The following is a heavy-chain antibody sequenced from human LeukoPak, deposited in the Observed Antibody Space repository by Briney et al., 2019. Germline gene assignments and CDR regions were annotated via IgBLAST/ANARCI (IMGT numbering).Heavy chain of an antibody. CDR1: GGTFSSYA. CDR3: ARGTWTRISDAFDI. CDR2: IIPIFGTA. V-gene: IGHV1-69*06. J-gene: IGHJ3*02. Sequence: SVKVSCKASGGTFSSYAISWVRQAPGQGLEWMGGIIPIFGTANYAQKFQGRVTITADKSTSTAYMELSSLRSEDTAVYYCARGTWTRISDAFDIWGQGTMVTVSS. D-gene: IGHD1-1*01.